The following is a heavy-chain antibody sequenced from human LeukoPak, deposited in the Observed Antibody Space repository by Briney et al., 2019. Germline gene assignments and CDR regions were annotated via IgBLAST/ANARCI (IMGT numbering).Heavy chain of an antibody. CDR1: GYTLTGYH. V-gene: IGHV1-18*01. CDR3: AREPGGTYYDSSGHPVYWFFDL. J-gene: IGHJ2*01. Sequence: ASVKVSCKASGYTLTGYHVQWVRQAPGQGLEWMGWTNPRNGNTNYVQNLQGRVTMTTDTSTSTAYMELRSLRSDDTAVYYCAREPGGTYYDSSGHPVYWFFDLWGRGTLATVSS. CDR2: TNPRNGNT. D-gene: IGHD3-22*01.